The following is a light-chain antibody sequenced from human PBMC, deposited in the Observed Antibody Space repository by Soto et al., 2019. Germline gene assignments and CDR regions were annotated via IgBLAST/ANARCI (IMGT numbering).Light chain of an antibody. CDR3: SSYTSSSTLGGV. V-gene: IGLV2-14*01. Sequence: QSVLTQPASVSGSPGQSITISCTGTSSDVGGYNYVSWYQQHPGKAPKLMIYDVSNRPSGVSNRFSGSKSGNTASLTISGLQAEDEADYYRSSYTSSSTLGGVFGTGTKLTVL. CDR2: DVS. J-gene: IGLJ1*01. CDR1: SSDVGGYNY.